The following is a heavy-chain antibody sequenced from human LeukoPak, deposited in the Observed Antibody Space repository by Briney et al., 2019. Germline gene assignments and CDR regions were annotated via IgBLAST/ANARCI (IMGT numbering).Heavy chain of an antibody. CDR1: GGSIFTYY. J-gene: IGHJ5*02. Sequence: SETLSLTCTVSGGSIFTYYWSWIRQPAGKGLEWIGRFYASGSTNYNPSLKSRVTMSVDTSKNQFSLKLSSVTAADTAVYYCAGTYYYDSSGYYQGWFDPWGQGTLVTVSS. CDR3: AGTYYYDSSGYYQGWFDP. D-gene: IGHD3-22*01. V-gene: IGHV4-4*07. CDR2: FYASGST.